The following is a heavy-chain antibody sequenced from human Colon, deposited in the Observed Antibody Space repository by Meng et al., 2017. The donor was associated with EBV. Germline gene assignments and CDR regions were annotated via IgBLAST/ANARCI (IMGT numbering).Heavy chain of an antibody. CDR1: GGSINSGDYY. CDR2: IYYTGST. J-gene: IGHJ4*02. V-gene: IGHV4-30-4*01. Sequence: QGRLHVSGPGLVKPSQTLSLTCTVSGGSINSGDYYWSWIRQPPGKGLEWIGYIYYTGSTYYNPSLKSRVTISMDTSKNQFSLRLSSVTAADTAVYYCARNYYFDYWGQGTLVTVSS. CDR3: ARNYYFDY.